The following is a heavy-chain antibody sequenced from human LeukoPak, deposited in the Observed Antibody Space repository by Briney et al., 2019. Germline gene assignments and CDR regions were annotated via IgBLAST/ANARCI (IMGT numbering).Heavy chain of an antibody. D-gene: IGHD3-3*01. CDR2: IIPTFGTA. J-gene: IGHJ6*02. CDR1: GGTFSSFA. Sequence: SVKVSCKASGGTFSSFAISWVRQAPGQGLEWMGGIIPTFGTANYAQKFQGRVTITADESTSTAYMELSSLRSEDTAVYYCATIFGVVNPYYYYGMDVWGQGTTVTVSS. V-gene: IGHV1-69*13. CDR3: ATIFGVVNPYYYYGMDV.